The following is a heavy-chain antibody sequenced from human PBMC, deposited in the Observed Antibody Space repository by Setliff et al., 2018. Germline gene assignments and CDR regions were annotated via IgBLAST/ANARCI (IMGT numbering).Heavy chain of an antibody. CDR3: ARESTAKNFWGEYYDY. Sequence: ASVTVSCKASGYTFTTYYMHWVRQAPGQGLEWMGIINPSDGSTTYAQKFQGRVKMTRDTSTNTVYMQLSSLRAEDTAVYYCARESTAKNFWGEYYDYWGQGTLVTVSS. CDR2: INPSDGST. D-gene: IGHD3-3*01. J-gene: IGHJ4*02. CDR1: GYTFTTYY. V-gene: IGHV1-46*01.